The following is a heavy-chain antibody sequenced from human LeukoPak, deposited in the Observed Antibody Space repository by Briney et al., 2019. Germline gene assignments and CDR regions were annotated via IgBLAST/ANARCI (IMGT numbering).Heavy chain of an antibody. V-gene: IGHV4-59*01. CDR1: GGSISSYY. D-gene: IGHD3-22*01. CDR3: ARAADYYDSSGWEIIDY. Sequence: SETLSLTCTVSGGSISSYYWSWIRQPPGKGLEWIGYIYYSGSTNYNPSLKSRVTISVDTSKNQFSLKLSSVTAADTAVYYCARAADYYDSSGWEIIDYWGQGTLVTVSS. CDR2: IYYSGST. J-gene: IGHJ4*02.